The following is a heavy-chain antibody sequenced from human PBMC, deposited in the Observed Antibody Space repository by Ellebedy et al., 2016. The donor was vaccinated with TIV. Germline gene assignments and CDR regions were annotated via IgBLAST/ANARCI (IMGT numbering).Heavy chain of an antibody. Sequence: PGGSLRLSCAASGFTFSSYSMNWVRQAPGKGLEWVSSISSSSSYIYYADSVKGRFTISRDNAKNSLYLQMNSLRAEDTAVYYCARDTPRIRTGTTRPGYFDYWGQGTLVTVSS. J-gene: IGHJ4*02. CDR1: GFTFSSYS. CDR2: ISSSSSYI. D-gene: IGHD1-7*01. V-gene: IGHV3-21*01. CDR3: ARDTPRIRTGTTRPGYFDY.